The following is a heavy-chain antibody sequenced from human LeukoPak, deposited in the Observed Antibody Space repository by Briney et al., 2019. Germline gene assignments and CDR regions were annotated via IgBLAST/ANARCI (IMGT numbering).Heavy chain of an antibody. CDR3: AKDILGGYCSGGSCYPQLFDY. CDR2: ISWNSGSI. Sequence: GGSLRLSCAASGFTFDDYAMHWVRQAPGKGLEWVSGISWNSGSIGYADSVKGRFTISRDNAKNSLYLQMNSLRAEDTALYDCAKDILGGYCSGGSCYPQLFDYWGQGTLVTVSS. J-gene: IGHJ4*02. CDR1: GFTFDDYA. D-gene: IGHD2-15*01. V-gene: IGHV3-9*01.